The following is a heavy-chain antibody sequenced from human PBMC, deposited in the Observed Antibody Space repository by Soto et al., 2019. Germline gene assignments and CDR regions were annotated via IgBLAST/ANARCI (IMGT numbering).Heavy chain of an antibody. D-gene: IGHD2-2*01. CDR3: ANLVVPAALSGGMDV. CDR1: SGSISSSNW. CDR2: IYHSGST. Sequence: QVQLQESGPGLVKPSGTLSPTCAVTSGSISSSNWWSWARQPPGKGLDWIREIYHSGSTNYNPSLKSRVTISVDKSTDQFALKLSSVTAAAAAVYYCANLVVPAALSGGMDVWGHGTTVTVSS. V-gene: IGHV4-4*02. J-gene: IGHJ6*02.